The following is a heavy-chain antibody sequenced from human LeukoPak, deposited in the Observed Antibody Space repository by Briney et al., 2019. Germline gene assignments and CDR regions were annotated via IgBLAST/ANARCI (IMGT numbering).Heavy chain of an antibody. D-gene: IGHD3-10*01. V-gene: IGHV4-38-2*02. CDR2: IYHSGST. J-gene: IGHJ6*03. CDR1: GYPISSGYY. Sequence: PSETLSLTCTVSGYPISSGYYWGWIRQPPGKGLEWIGSIYHSGSTYYNPSLKSRVTISVDTSKNQFSLKLSSVTAADTAVYYCARDRYYYGSRGRYMDVWGKGTTVTISS. CDR3: ARDRYYYGSRGRYMDV.